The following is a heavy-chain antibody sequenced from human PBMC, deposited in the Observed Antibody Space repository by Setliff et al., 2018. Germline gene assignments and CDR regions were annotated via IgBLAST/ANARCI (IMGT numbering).Heavy chain of an antibody. CDR2: VYYDGTT. D-gene: IGHD5-12*01. Sequence: ETLSLTCSVSDDSITSYYWSWIRQPPGKGLEWLGYVYYDGTTNYNPSLKSRLTISVDTSNNQFSLRLTSVTAADAAVYYCARQRGNSGFLDFWGQGTLVTVSS. CDR3: ARQRGNSGFLDF. J-gene: IGHJ4*02. CDR1: DDSITSYY. V-gene: IGHV4-59*13.